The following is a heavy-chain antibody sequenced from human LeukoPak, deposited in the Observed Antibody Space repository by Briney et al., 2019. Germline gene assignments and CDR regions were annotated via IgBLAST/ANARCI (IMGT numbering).Heavy chain of an antibody. V-gene: IGHV4-38-2*02. CDR2: IYHSGST. CDR1: GYSISSGYY. Sequence: PSETLSLTCTVSGYSISSGYYWGWIRQPPGKGLEWIGSIYHSGSTYYNPSLKSRVTISVDTSKNQFSLKLSSVTAADTAVYYCARLPYSSSWYFDYWGQGTLVTVSS. J-gene: IGHJ4*02. CDR3: ARLPYSSSWYFDY. D-gene: IGHD6-13*01.